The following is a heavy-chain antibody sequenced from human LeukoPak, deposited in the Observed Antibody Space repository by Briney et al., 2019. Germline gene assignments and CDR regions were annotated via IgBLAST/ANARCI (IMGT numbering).Heavy chain of an antibody. CDR2: INHSGST. J-gene: IGHJ2*01. Sequence: GSLRLSCAASGFSFSVYSMNWIRQPPGKGLEWIGEINHSGSTNYNPSLKSRVTISVDTSKNQFSLKLSSVTAADTAVYYCARGRTYYYDSSGYYRPRYFDLWGRGTLVTVSS. V-gene: IGHV4-34*01. CDR3: ARGRTYYYDSSGYYRPRYFDL. D-gene: IGHD3-22*01. CDR1: GFSFSVYS.